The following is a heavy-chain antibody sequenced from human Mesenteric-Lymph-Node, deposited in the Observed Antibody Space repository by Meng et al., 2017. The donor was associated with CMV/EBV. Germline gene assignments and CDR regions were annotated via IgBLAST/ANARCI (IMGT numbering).Heavy chain of an antibody. V-gene: IGHV1-2*02. CDR3: ARDWPYKWNYLANYFDP. Sequence: ASVKVSCKASGYTFTGSYIHWVRQAPGQGLEFMGWINPKTGDTYYVQKFQGRVTMTRDTSITTAYMELSSLASDDTAVYYCARDWPYKWNYLANYFDPWGQGTLVTVSS. J-gene: IGHJ5*02. CDR1: GYTFTGSY. CDR2: INPKTGDT. D-gene: IGHD1-7*01.